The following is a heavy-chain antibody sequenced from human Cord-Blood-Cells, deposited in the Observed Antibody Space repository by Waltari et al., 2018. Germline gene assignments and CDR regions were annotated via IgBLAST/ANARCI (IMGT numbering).Heavy chain of an antibody. V-gene: IGHV4-31*03. D-gene: IGHD4-17*01. J-gene: IGHJ4*02. Sequence: QVQLQESGPGLVKPSQTLSLTCTVPGGPITSGGSYWSWTPQHPGKGLEWIGYIDYSVSTYYNPSLKSRVTIAVDTSKNQFSLKLSSVTAADTAVYYWAREKVADYGGNSYFDYWGQGTLVTVSS. CDR3: AREKVADYGGNSYFDY. CDR1: GGPITSGGSY. CDR2: IDYSVST.